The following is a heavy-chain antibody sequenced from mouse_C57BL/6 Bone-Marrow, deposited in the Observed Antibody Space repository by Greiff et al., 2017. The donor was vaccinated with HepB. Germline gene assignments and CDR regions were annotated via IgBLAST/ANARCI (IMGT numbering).Heavy chain of an antibody. CDR2: ISGGGGNT. CDR1: GFTFSSYT. CDR3: ARHATGIYYGNYEGFAY. V-gene: IGHV5-9*01. Sequence: DVKLVESGGGLVKPGGSLKLSCAASGFTFSSYTMSWVRQTPEKRLEWVATISGGGGNTYYPDSVKGRFTISRDNAKNTLYLQMSSLRSEDTALYYCARHATGIYYGNYEGFAYWGQGTLVTVSA. D-gene: IGHD2-1*01. J-gene: IGHJ3*01.